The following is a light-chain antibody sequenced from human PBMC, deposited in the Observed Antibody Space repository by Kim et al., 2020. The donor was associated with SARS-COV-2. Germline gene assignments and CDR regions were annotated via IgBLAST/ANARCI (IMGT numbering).Light chain of an antibody. CDR1: QNIHIW. CDR3: QQYDVHPET. CDR2: KAS. J-gene: IGKJ1*01. Sequence: GDRVTISCRARQNIHIWLAWFQQKPGKAPRVLMYKASTLESGVPSRFSGSGSGTEFTLTINSLQPDDSATYYCQQYDVHPETFG. V-gene: IGKV1-5*03.